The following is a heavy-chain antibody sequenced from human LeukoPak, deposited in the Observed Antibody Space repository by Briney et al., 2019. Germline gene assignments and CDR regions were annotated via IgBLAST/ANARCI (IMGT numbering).Heavy chain of an antibody. J-gene: IGHJ3*02. CDR3: ARVNNRWELLRDAFDI. D-gene: IGHD1-26*01. CDR1: GFTFSSYS. Sequence: PGGSLRLSCAASGFTFSSYSMNWVRQAPGKGLEWVSFISGRSNYIYYADSVRGRFTISRDNAKNSLYLQMNSLRAEDTAVYYCARVNNRWELLRDAFDIWGQGTMVTVSS. V-gene: IGHV3-21*01. CDR2: ISGRSNYI.